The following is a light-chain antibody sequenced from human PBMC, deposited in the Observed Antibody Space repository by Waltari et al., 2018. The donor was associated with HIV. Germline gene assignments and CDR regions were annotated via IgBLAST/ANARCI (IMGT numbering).Light chain of an antibody. CDR3: ATWDASLSAVV. Sequence: QKVTLSCSGNRYNIGDNYVSWHQHVPGKAPKVLIYDNNKRPSGTPARFFGSKSGTSATLDIIGLQTGDEADYYCATWDASLSAVVFGGGTRLTVL. CDR1: RYNIGDNY. CDR2: DNN. V-gene: IGLV1-51*01. J-gene: IGLJ2*01.